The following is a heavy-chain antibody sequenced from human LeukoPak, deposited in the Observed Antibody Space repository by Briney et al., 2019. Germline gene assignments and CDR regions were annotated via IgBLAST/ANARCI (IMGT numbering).Heavy chain of an antibody. D-gene: IGHD6-13*01. Sequence: GGSLRLSCAASGFTFSSYAMSWVRQAPGKGLEWVSTITVSGDSTYYADSVKGRFTISRDNSQNTLYLQMNSLGAEDTAVYYCAKDLGIAAVGTVYWGQGTLVTVSS. V-gene: IGHV3-23*01. J-gene: IGHJ4*02. CDR1: GFTFSSYA. CDR2: ITVSGDST. CDR3: AKDLGIAAVGTVY.